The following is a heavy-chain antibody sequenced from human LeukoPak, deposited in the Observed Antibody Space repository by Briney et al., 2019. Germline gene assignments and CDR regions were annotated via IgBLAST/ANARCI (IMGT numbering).Heavy chain of an antibody. D-gene: IGHD6-19*01. CDR2: IRSKAYGGTT. V-gene: IGHV3-49*04. CDR3: TRYSSGWPYYYYGMDV. Sequence: GGSLRLSCTASGFTFGDYGMSWVRQAPGKGLEWVGFIRSKAYGGTTEYAASVKGRFTISRDDSKSIAYQQMNSLKTEDTAVYYCTRYSSGWPYYYYGMDVWGQGTTVTVSS. J-gene: IGHJ6*02. CDR1: GFTFGDYG.